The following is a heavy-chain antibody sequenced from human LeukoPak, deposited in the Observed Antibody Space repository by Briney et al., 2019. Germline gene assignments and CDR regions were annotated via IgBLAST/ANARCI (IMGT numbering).Heavy chain of an antibody. CDR3: ATSYDAKTAPYDL. Sequence: PSETLSLTCTVSGGSITSYCWSWVRQPPGKGLEWIGYIYTSGGTDYNPSLRSRVTMSVDTSKNQLSLELRFLTAADTAVYYCATSYDAKTAPYDLWGQGTLVTVSS. J-gene: IGHJ5*02. V-gene: IGHV4-4*09. CDR1: GGSITSYC. D-gene: IGHD3-3*01. CDR2: IYTSGGT.